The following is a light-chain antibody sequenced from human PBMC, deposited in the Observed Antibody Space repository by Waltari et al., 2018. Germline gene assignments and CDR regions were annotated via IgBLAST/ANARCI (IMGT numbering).Light chain of an antibody. CDR3: QVRTSWLWT. CDR2: NAS. CDR1: QIVTNN. V-gene: IGKV3-15*01. J-gene: IGKJ1*01. Sequence: EIVVTQSPATLSLSPGERVTLSCRASQIVTNNFAWFQQRPGQAPRLLIYNASTRATEIPARVSGSGSGTEFTLTINSLQSEDLAIYYCQVRTSWLWTFGQGTKV.